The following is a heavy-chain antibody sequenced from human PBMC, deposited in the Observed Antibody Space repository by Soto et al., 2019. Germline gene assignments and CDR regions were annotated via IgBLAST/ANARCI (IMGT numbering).Heavy chain of an antibody. V-gene: IGHV1-3*01. CDR3: ARDTGDGTFDF. CDR2: INAGYGNT. CDR1: GYTFSSYA. J-gene: IGHJ4*02. Sequence: QVHLVQSGAEVRKPGASVKVSCKASGYTFSSYAMHWVRQAPGQRLEWMGWINAGYGNTKSSQKFQDRVTISRDTSESKAYMELTILRSEDTAVYYCARDTGDGTFDFWGQGTLVTVSS. D-gene: IGHD7-27*01.